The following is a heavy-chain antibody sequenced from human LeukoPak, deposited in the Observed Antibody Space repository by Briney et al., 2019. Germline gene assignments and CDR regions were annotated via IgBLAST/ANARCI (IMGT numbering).Heavy chain of an antibody. CDR2: IRYDGSNK. CDR1: GFTFSSYG. V-gene: IGHV3-30*02. D-gene: IGHD6-13*01. Sequence: GGSLRLSCAASGFTFSSYGMHWVRQAPGKGLEWVAFIRYDGSNKYYADSVKGRFTISRDNSKNTLYLQMNSLRAEDTAVYYCAKTGSSSWGYFDYWGQGTLVTVTS. J-gene: IGHJ4*02. CDR3: AKTGSSSWGYFDY.